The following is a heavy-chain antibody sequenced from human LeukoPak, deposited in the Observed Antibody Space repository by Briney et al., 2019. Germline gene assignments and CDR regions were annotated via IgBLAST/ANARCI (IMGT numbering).Heavy chain of an antibody. V-gene: IGHV3-7*01. CDR1: GFIFKKYW. CDR3: ARETPRRGETRDGYR. Sequence: GGSLRLSCAASGFIFKKYWMNWVRQVPGKGLECLANIKEDGSETYYADSVKGRLTISRDNPKNLLFLQINSLRVEDTAVYYCARETPRRGETRDGYRWGQGTVVTVSS. J-gene: IGHJ4*02. D-gene: IGHD5-24*01. CDR2: IKEDGSET.